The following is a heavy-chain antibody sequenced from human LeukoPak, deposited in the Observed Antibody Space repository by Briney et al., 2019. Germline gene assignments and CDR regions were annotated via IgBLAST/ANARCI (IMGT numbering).Heavy chain of an antibody. CDR3: VRDVRGIGQDYYYMDV. D-gene: IGHD3/OR15-3a*01. Sequence: GGSLRLSCAAAGMIFNNHWMHWIRHAPGKGLVWGARINKDGRSTTYADSVKGRFTISRDNAKNTLSLQMNSLRAEATALYYCVRDVRGIGQDYYYMDVWGKGTTVTVSS. CDR1: GMIFNNHW. V-gene: IGHV3-74*01. CDR2: INKDGRST. J-gene: IGHJ6*03.